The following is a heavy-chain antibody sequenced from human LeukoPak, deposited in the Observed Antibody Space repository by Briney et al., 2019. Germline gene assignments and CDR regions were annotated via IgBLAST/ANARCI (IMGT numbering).Heavy chain of an antibody. CDR3: ARIWFGELSGRDDYYYMDV. D-gene: IGHD3-10*01. Sequence: SETLSLTCTVSGGSISSYYWSWIRQPPGKGLEWIGYIYYRGSTNYNPSLKSRVTISVDTSKNQFSLKLSSVTAADTAVYYCARIWFGELSGRDDYYYMDVWGKGTTVTISS. CDR2: IYYRGST. J-gene: IGHJ6*03. CDR1: GGSISSYY. V-gene: IGHV4-59*01.